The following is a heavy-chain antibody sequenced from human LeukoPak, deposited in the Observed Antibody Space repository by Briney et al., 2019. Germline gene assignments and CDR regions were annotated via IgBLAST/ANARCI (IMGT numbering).Heavy chain of an antibody. CDR3: ARGEGSGWLFWFDP. Sequence: ASVKVSCKASGYTFTSYDINWVRQATGQGLEWMGWMNPNSGNTGYAQKFQGRVTITRNTSISTAYMELSSLRSEDTAVYYCARGEGSGWLFWFDPWGQGTLVTVPS. V-gene: IGHV1-8*03. CDR2: MNPNSGNT. D-gene: IGHD6-19*01. J-gene: IGHJ5*02. CDR1: GYTFTSYD.